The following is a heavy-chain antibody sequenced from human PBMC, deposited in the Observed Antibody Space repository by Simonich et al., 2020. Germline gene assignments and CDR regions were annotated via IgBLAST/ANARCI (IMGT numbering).Heavy chain of an antibody. J-gene: IGHJ6*02. D-gene: IGHD3-10*01. CDR1: GYTFTGYY. V-gene: IGHV1-2*06. CDR2: INPNSGGT. Sequence: GAEVKKPGASVKVSCKASGYTFTGYYMHWVRQAHGQGLEWMGRINPNSGGTNNAQKFQGRVTMTRDTSISTAYMELSRLRSDDTAVYYCARVPGIYYYYGMDVWGQGTTVTVSS. CDR3: ARVPGIYYYYGMDV.